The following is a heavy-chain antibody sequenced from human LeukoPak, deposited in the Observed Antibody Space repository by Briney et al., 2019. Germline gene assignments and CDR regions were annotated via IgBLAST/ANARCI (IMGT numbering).Heavy chain of an antibody. CDR2: IYYSGST. J-gene: IGHJ4*02. D-gene: IGHD6-19*01. CDR3: ARESQSSGWLDY. CDR1: GFTFSSYW. Sequence: GSLRLSCAASGFTFSSYWMSWVRQAPGKGLEWIGYIYYSGSTNYNPSLKSRVTISVDTSKNQFSLKLSSVTAADTAVYYCARESQSSGWLDYWGQGTLVTVSS. V-gene: IGHV4-59*01.